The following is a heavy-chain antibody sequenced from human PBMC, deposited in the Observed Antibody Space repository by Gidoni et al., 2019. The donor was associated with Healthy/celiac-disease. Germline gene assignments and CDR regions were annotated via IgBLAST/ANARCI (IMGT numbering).Heavy chain of an antibody. J-gene: IGHJ4*02. CDR3: ARLSPVDY. CDR1: GGSISSSSYY. V-gene: IGHV4-39*01. Sequence: QLQLQESGPGLVKPSETLSLTCTVPGGSISSSSYYWGWIRQPPGKGLEWIGSIYYSGSTYYNPSLKSRVTISVDTSKNQFSLKLSSVTAADTAVYYCARLSPVDYWGQGTLVTVSS. CDR2: IYYSGST.